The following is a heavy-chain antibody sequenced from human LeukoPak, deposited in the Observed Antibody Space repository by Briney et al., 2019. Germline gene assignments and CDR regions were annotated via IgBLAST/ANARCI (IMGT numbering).Heavy chain of an antibody. Sequence: GRSLRLSCAASGFTFSSYAMHWVRQAPGKGLEWVAVISYDGSNKYYADSVEGRFTISRDNSKNTLYLQMNSLRAEDTAVYYCARSYYDFWSGYLYYYYYGMDVWGQGTTVTVSS. CDR3: ARSYYDFWSGYLYYYYYGMDV. D-gene: IGHD3-3*01. J-gene: IGHJ6*02. CDR1: GFTFSSYA. V-gene: IGHV3-30-3*01. CDR2: ISYDGSNK.